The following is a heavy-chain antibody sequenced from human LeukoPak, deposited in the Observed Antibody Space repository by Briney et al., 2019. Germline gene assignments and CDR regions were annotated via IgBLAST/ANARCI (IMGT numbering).Heavy chain of an antibody. CDR2: IIPILGIA. Sequence: ASVKVSCKASGGTFSSSAISWVRQAPGQGLEWMGRIIPILGIANYAQKFQGRVTITADKSTSTAYMELRSLRSDDTAVYYCARLPGWLVHPNWFDPWGQGTLVTVSS. D-gene: IGHD6-19*01. CDR3: ARLPGWLVHPNWFDP. CDR1: GGTFSSSA. V-gene: IGHV1-69*04. J-gene: IGHJ5*02.